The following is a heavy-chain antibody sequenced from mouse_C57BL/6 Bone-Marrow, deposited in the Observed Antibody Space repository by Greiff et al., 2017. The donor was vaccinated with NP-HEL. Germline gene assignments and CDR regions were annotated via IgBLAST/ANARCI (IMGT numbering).Heavy chain of an antibody. V-gene: IGHV1-74*01. D-gene: IGHD2-4*01. CDR1: GYTFTSYW. CDR3: AIDDYDGPWFAY. Sequence: VKLMESGAELVKPGASVKVSCKASGYTFTSYWMHWVKQRPGQGLEWIGRIHPSDSDTNYNQTFKGKATLTVDTSSSTAYMQLSSLTAEDSAVYYCAIDDYDGPWFAYWGQGTLVTVSA. J-gene: IGHJ3*01. CDR2: IHPSDSDT.